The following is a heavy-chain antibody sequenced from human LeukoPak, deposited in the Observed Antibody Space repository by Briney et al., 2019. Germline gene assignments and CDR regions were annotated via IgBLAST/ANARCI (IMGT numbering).Heavy chain of an antibody. V-gene: IGHV2-70*04. CDR1: GFSLSTSGMR. CDR2: IDWDDDK. D-gene: IGHD3-10*01. J-gene: IGHJ4*02. Sequence: SGPALVKPTQTLTLSCTFSGFSLSTSGMRVSWVRQPPGKALEWLERIDWDDDKFYSTSLKTRLTISKDTSKNQVVLTMTNMDPVDTATYYCARAEYYYGSGSYYDYWGQGTLVTVSS. CDR3: ARAEYYYGSGSYYDY.